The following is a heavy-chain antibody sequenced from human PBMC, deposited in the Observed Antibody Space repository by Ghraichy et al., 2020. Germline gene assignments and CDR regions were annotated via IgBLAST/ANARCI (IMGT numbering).Heavy chain of an antibody. CDR2: ISGSGGST. D-gene: IGHD6-19*01. V-gene: IGHV3-23*01. J-gene: IGHJ4*02. CDR3: AKDPSVAGIWYFDY. Sequence: GGSLRLSCAASGFTFSSYAMSWVRQAPGKGLEWVSAISGSGGSTYYSDSVKGRFTISRDNSKNTLYLQMNSLRAEDTAVYYCAKDPSVAGIWYFDYWGQGTLVTVSS. CDR1: GFTFSSYA.